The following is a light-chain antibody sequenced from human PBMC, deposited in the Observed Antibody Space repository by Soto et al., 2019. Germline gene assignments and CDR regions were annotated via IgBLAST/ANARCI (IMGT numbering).Light chain of an antibody. CDR2: GAS. Sequence: EIVMTQSPATLSVSPGERATLSCRASQSVSSNLAWYQQKPGQAPRLLTYGASTRATGIPARFSGSGSGTEFTLTISSLQSEDFALYYCQQRSTWPTFGQGTRLEN. J-gene: IGKJ5*01. V-gene: IGKV3-15*01. CDR3: QQRSTWPT. CDR1: QSVSSN.